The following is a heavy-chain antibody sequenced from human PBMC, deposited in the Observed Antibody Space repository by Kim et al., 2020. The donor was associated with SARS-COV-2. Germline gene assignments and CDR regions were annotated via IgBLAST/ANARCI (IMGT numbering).Heavy chain of an antibody. CDR2: IDPSDSYT. J-gene: IGHJ6*02. CDR3: ARSFPYSSSWYWMWDYYYYYGMDV. V-gene: IGHV5-10-1*01. D-gene: IGHD6-13*01. CDR1: GYSFTSYW. Sequence: GESLKISCKGSGYSFTSYWISWVRQMPGKGLEWMGRIDPSDSYTNYSPSFQGHVTISADKSISTAYLQWSSLKASDTAMYYCARSFPYSSSWYWMWDYYYYYGMDVWGQGTTVTVSS.